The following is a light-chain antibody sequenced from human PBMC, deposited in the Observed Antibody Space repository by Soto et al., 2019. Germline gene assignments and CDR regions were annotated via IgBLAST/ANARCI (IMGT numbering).Light chain of an antibody. Sequence: QSVLTQPRSVSGSPGQSVTISCAGTSSDVGAYNYVSWYQQHPGKAPKLMIYDVTERPSGVPDRFSGSKSGNTASLTVSGLQAEDEADYYCTSYAGSSIPVVFGGGTKLTVL. CDR3: TSYAGSSIPVV. J-gene: IGLJ2*01. CDR2: DVT. V-gene: IGLV2-11*01. CDR1: SSDVGAYNY.